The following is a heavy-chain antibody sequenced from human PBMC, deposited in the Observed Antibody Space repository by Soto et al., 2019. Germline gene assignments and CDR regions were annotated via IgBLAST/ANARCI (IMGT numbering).Heavy chain of an antibody. CDR1: GFTFSNHD. CDR2: LDSRGYT. D-gene: IGHD1-1*01. Sequence: EVHLVESGGGLEQPGGSLRLSCAASGFTFSNHDMHWVRQAPGTGLEWFSGLDSRGYTNYAASVKGRFSISGDSGKKSFQLQISNLRAEDTALYFCATERIGTDYFDNWGQGTLVTVSS. J-gene: IGHJ4*02. CDR3: ATERIGTDYFDN. V-gene: IGHV3-13*01.